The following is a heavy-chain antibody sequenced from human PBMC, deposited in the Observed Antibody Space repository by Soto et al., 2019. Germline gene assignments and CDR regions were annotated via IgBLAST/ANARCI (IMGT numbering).Heavy chain of an antibody. D-gene: IGHD4-4*01. CDR3: ARDGGGTSVTTWDLSRYYYGLDV. Sequence: PGGSLRLSCAASGFTFSSHGMHWVRQAPGKGLEWVAVIWYDGSNKNYADSVEGRFTISRDNSENMLYMQLNSLRVEDTAVYYCARDGGGTSVTTWDLSRYYYGLDVWGQGTTVTVSS. CDR2: IWYDGSNK. J-gene: IGHJ6*02. CDR1: GFTFSSHG. V-gene: IGHV3-33*01.